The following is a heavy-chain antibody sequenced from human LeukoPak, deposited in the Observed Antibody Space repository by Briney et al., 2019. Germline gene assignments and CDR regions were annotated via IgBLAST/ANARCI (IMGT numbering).Heavy chain of an antibody. D-gene: IGHD3-3*01. V-gene: IGHV3-21*01. Sequence: PGGSLRLSCAASGFSFNTYSMSWVRQAPGKGLEWVGIISRTSESIFYADSLKGRFTISRDNAKNSLYLQMNGLRAEDTAAYYCARGATDITRWFDPWGQGTLVIVSS. CDR3: ARGATDITRWFDP. CDR1: GFSFNTYS. CDR2: ISRTSESI. J-gene: IGHJ5*02.